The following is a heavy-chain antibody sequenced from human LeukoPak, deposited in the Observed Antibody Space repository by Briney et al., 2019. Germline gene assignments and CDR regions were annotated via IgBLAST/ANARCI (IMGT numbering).Heavy chain of an antibody. CDR1: GFTFSSYA. CDR2: ISGSGGST. V-gene: IGHV3-23*01. D-gene: IGHD3-10*01. CDR3: AKSGMVRGVKYNWFDP. Sequence: GGSLRLSCAASGFTFSSYAMSWVRQAPGKGLEWVSAISGSGGSTYCADSVKGRFTISRDNSKNTLYLQMNSLRAEDTAVYYCAKSGMVRGVKYNWFDPWGQGTLVAVSS. J-gene: IGHJ5*02.